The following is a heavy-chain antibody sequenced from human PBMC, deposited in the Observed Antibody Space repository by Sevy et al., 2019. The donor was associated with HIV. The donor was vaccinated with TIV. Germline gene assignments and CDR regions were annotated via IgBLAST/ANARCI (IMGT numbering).Heavy chain of an antibody. CDR2: ISSSSSTI. CDR1: GFTFSSYS. D-gene: IGHD3-3*01. J-gene: IGHJ6*02. Sequence: GGSLRLSCAASGFTFSSYSMNWVRQAPGKGLEWVSYISSSSSTIYYADSVKGRFTISRENAKNSLYLQMNSLRDEDTAVYYCARDSKDFWSGYYGAYGMDVWGQGTTVTVSS. V-gene: IGHV3-48*02. CDR3: ARDSKDFWSGYYGAYGMDV.